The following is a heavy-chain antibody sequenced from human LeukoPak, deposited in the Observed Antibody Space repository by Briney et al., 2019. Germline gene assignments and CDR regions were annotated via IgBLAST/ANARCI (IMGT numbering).Heavy chain of an antibody. D-gene: IGHD4-17*01. J-gene: IGHJ4*02. CDR3: AGGYGDYSDLDY. Sequence: ASVKVSCKASGYTFTSYDINWVRQAPGQGLEWMGWMNPNSGNTGYAQKFQGRVTMTRNTSISTAYMELSSLRSEDTAVYYWAGGYGDYSDLDYWGQGTLVTVSA. CDR2: MNPNSGNT. CDR1: GYTFTSYD. V-gene: IGHV1-8*01.